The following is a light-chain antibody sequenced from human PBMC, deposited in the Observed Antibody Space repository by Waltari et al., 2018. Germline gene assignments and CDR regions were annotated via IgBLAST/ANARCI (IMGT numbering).Light chain of an antibody. J-gene: IGKJ1*01. CDR3: QKYERLPAT. CDR2: DAS. CDR1: QSVGRS. V-gene: IGKV3-20*01. Sequence: SPGERATLSCRASQSVGRSLAWYQQRPGRAPRLLIYDASNRATGIPDRFSGSGFGTDFSLTISRLEPEDFAVYYCQKYERLPATFGQGTKVEIK.